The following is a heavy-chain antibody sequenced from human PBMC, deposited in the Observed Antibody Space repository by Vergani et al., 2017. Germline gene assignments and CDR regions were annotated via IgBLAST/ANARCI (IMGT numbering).Heavy chain of an antibody. CDR3: ARIGYDSSGYYGAEYFQY. J-gene: IGHJ1*01. CDR2: IYPGDSDT. D-gene: IGHD3-22*01. V-gene: IGHV5-51*01. Sequence: EVQLVQSGAEVKTPGESLKISCKGSGYSFTSYWIGWVRQMPGKGLEWMGIIYPGDSDTRYSPSFQGQVTISADKSISTAYLQWSSLKASDTAMYYCARIGYDSSGYYGAEYFQYWGQGTLVTVSS. CDR1: GYSFTSYW.